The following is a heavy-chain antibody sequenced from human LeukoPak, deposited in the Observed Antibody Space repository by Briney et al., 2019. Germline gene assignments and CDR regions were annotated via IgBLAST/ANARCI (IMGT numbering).Heavy chain of an antibody. J-gene: IGHJ4*02. CDR1: GGSISSGGYY. D-gene: IGHD4-17*01. CDR3: AREPTEHDYGDYVFDY. Sequence: SETLSLTCTVSGGSISSGGYYWSWIRQHPGKGLEWIGYIYYSGSTYYNPSLKSRVTISVDTSKNQFSLKLSSVTAADTAVYYCAREPTEHDYGDYVFDYWGQGTLVTVSS. CDR2: IYYSGST. V-gene: IGHV4-31*03.